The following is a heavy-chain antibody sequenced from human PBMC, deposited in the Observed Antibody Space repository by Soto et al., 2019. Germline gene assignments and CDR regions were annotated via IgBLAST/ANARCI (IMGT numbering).Heavy chain of an antibody. CDR2: IYWHDDK. CDR1: GFSLSTTGVG. D-gene: IGHD3-16*01. Sequence: ERTLGKARQTLTLTCTLYGFSLSTTGVGVSWIRQPPGKALEWLALIYWHDDKRYSPSLKSRLTITKDTSKNQVVLTMTNVDPVDTATYYCAHRGGATVGLYYFDYWGQGALVPVSS. V-gene: IGHV2-5*01. J-gene: IGHJ4*02. CDR3: AHRGGATVGLYYFDY.